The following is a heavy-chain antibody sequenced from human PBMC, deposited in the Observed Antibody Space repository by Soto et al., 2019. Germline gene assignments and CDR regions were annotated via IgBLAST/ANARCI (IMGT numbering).Heavy chain of an antibody. CDR2: FDPEDGET. CDR1: GYTLTELS. D-gene: IGHD2-2*02. V-gene: IGHV1-24*01. Sequence: ASVKVSCKVSGYTLTELSMHWVRQAPGKGLEWMGGFDPEDGETIYAQKFQGRVTMTEDTSTDTAYMELSSLRSEDTAVYYCATAGARYCSSTSCHSYWYFDLWGRGTLVTVSS. J-gene: IGHJ2*01. CDR3: ATAGARYCSSTSCHSYWYFDL.